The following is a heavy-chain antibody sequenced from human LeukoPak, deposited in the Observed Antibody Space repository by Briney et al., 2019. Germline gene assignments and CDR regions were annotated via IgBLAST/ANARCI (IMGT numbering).Heavy chain of an antibody. D-gene: IGHD5-18*01. J-gene: IGHJ5*02. Sequence: KPSETLSLTCTVSGGSISSYYWRWIRQPPGKGLEWIGYIYYSGTTNYNPSLKSRVTISIDKSRKQFSLNLSSVTAPDTAVYDCARDSGDSYGYGVFPCGQRNLGTVSS. CDR3: ARDSGDSYGYGVFP. CDR1: GGSISSYY. V-gene: IGHV4-59*01. CDR2: IYYSGTT.